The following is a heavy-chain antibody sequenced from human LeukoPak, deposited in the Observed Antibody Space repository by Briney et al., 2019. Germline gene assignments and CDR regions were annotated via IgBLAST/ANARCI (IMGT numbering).Heavy chain of an antibody. CDR3: ARAEYSGSYPGGY. D-gene: IGHD1-26*01. CDR1: GYTITSYG. Sequence: GASVKVSCKASGYTITSYGMSWVRQAPRQGLEWMGWISAYNGNTNYAQKLQGRVTMTTDTSTSTAYMELRSVRSDDTAVYYCARAEYSGSYPGGYWGQGTLVTVSS. CDR2: ISAYNGNT. V-gene: IGHV1-18*01. J-gene: IGHJ4*02.